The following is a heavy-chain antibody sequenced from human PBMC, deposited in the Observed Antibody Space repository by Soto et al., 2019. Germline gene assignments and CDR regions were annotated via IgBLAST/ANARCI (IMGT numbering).Heavy chain of an antibody. V-gene: IGHV1-3*01. CDR2: INAGNGNT. D-gene: IGHD3-22*01. CDR1: GYTFTSYA. CDR3: AREGTMIVVVPDAFDI. J-gene: IGHJ3*02. Sequence: ASVKVSCKASGYTFTSYAMHWVRQAPGQRLEWMGWINAGNGNTKYSQKFQGRVTITRDTSASTAYMELSSLRSEDTAVYYCAREGTMIVVVPDAFDIWGQGTMLTVSS.